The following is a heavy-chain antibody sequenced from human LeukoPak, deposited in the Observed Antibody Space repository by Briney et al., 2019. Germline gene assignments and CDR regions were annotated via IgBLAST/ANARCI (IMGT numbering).Heavy chain of an antibody. CDR3: NCIEVIGPNYDYYNMDV. CDR2: IYYSGST. CDR1: GGSISRSSHY. D-gene: IGHD6-19*01. V-gene: IGHV4-39*07. Sequence: PSETLSLTCTVSGGSISRSSHYWGWIRQPPGKGLEWIGNIYYSGSTYYNPSLKSRVTISVDTSKNQFSLKPNSVTAADTAVYYCNCIEVIGPNYDYYNMDVWGKGTTVTISS. J-gene: IGHJ6*03.